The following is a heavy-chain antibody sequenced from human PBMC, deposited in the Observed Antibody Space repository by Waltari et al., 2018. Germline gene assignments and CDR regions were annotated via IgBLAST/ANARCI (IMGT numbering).Heavy chain of an antibody. CDR3: ATSGWYCFDY. V-gene: IGHV3-7*01. J-gene: IGHJ4*02. Sequence: EVQLVESGGGLVQPGGSLRLPFAASGFTLSSFWMNWVRQTPGKGLEWVAGIKQDGSEKYYADSVKGRFTISRDNAKNSLYLQMNSLRAEDTAVYYCATSGWYCFDYWGQGTLVTVSS. D-gene: IGHD6-19*01. CDR2: IKQDGSEK. CDR1: GFTLSSFW.